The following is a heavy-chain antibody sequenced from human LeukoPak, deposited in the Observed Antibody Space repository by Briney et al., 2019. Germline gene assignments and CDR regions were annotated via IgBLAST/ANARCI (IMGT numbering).Heavy chain of an antibody. Sequence: GGPLGLSCAASGFTFNSYGMHWVRQAPGKGLEWVAVVWYDGSNRYYADSVKGRFTISRDNSKNTLYLQMNSLRAEDTAVYYCARARTYTSYFDYWGQGTLVTVSS. D-gene: IGHD5-18*01. CDR3: ARARTYTSYFDY. V-gene: IGHV3-33*01. CDR2: VWYDGSNR. J-gene: IGHJ4*02. CDR1: GFTFNSYG.